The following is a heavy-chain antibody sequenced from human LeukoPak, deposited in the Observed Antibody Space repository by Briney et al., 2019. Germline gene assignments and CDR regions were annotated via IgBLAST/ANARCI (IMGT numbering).Heavy chain of an antibody. CDR3: ARGSLHSAYGFDY. Sequence: GGSLRLSCAASGFTFSSYGMHWVRQAPGKGLEWVAVIWYDGSNKYYADSVKGRFTISKDNSKNTLYLQMNSLRAEDTAVYYCARGSLHSAYGFDYWGQGTLVTVSS. CDR1: GFTFSSYG. CDR2: IWYDGSNK. J-gene: IGHJ4*02. D-gene: IGHD5-12*01. V-gene: IGHV3-33*01.